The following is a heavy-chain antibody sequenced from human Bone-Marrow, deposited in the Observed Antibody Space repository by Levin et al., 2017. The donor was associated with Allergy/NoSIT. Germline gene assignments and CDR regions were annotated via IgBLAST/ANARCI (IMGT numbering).Heavy chain of an antibody. CDR3: ARDRPQGDFDY. D-gene: IGHD6-6*01. CDR1: GFTFSSYG. Sequence: GGSLRLSCAASGFTFSSYGMHWVRQAPGKGLEWVAVIWYDGSNKYYADSVKGRFTISRDNSKNTLYLQMNSLRAEDTAVYYCARDRPQGDFDYWGQGTLVTVSS. CDR2: IWYDGSNK. J-gene: IGHJ4*02. V-gene: IGHV3-33*01.